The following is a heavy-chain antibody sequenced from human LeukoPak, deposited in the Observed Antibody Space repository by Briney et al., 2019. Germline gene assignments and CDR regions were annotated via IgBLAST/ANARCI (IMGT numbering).Heavy chain of an antibody. Sequence: GGSLRLSCAASGFTFSSCEMKWVRQAPGKGLEWVAVISYDGSNKYYADSVKGRFTISRDNSKNTLYLQMNSLRAEDTAVYYCAKESCCGGDCYSGVFDYWGQGTLVTVSS. CDR1: GFTFSSCE. CDR3: AKESCCGGDCYSGVFDY. J-gene: IGHJ4*02. D-gene: IGHD2-21*02. CDR2: ISYDGSNK. V-gene: IGHV3-30*18.